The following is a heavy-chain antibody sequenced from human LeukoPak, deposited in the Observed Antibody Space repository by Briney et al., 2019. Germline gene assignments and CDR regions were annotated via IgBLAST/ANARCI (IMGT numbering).Heavy chain of an antibody. Sequence: GGSLRLSCATSGLRFSDYAMNWVRQAPGKGLEWVSAISGSGAHTFYADSVKGRFSVSRDNSKNTLYLQMNSLRAEDTAVYYCARDDNWNDKPFDLWGPGTLVTVSS. J-gene: IGHJ4*02. D-gene: IGHD1-20*01. CDR3: ARDDNWNDKPFDL. CDR1: GLRFSDYA. V-gene: IGHV3-23*01. CDR2: ISGSGAHT.